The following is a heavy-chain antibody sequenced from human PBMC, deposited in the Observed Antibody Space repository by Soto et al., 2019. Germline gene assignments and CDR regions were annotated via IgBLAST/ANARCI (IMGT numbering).Heavy chain of an antibody. V-gene: IGHV1-8*01. CDR1: GYTFTSYD. CDR2: MNPNSGNT. CDR3: ARGSRYFDWLLPRSPYYFGY. Sequence: ASVKVSCKASGYTFTSYDINWVRQATGQGLEWMGWMNPNSGNTGYAQKFQGRVTMTRNTSISTAYMELSSLRSEDTAVYYCARGSRYFDWLLPRSPYYFGYWGQGTLVTVSS. D-gene: IGHD3-9*01. J-gene: IGHJ4*02.